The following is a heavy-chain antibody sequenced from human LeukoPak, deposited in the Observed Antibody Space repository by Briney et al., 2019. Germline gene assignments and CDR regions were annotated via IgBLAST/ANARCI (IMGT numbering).Heavy chain of an antibody. CDR2: IIPIFGTA. J-gene: IGHJ6*04. CDR3: ARDKIGGIQLWLGQGV. D-gene: IGHD5-18*01. Sequence: SVKVPCKASGGTFSSYAISWVRQAPGQGLEWMGGIIPIFGTANYAQKFQGRVTITTDESTSTAYMELSSLRSEDTAVYYCARDKIGGIQLWLGQGVWGKGTTVTVSS. CDR1: GGTFSSYA. V-gene: IGHV1-69*05.